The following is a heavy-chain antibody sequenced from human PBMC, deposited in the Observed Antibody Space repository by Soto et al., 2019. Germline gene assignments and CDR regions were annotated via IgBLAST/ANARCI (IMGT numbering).Heavy chain of an antibody. CDR2: ISYDGSNK. D-gene: IGHD3-10*01. CDR1: RFSFHSYC. Sequence: PGGTLRLSCEASRFSFHSYCMHWVRQTPGKGLEWVAVISYDGSNKEYADSVKGRFTISRDNSKNTLYLQMDSLRPDDTGVYSCTTVTAVGSPWFGLHSLGPFDYWGQGTLVTVSS. J-gene: IGHJ4*02. CDR3: TTVTAVGSPWFGLHSLGPFDY. V-gene: IGHV3-30*03.